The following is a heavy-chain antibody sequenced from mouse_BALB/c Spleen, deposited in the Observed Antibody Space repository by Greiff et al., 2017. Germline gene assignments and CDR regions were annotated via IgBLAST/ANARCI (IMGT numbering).Heavy chain of an antibody. D-gene: IGHD3-3*01. J-gene: IGHJ3*01. Sequence: EVQLQESGPALVKPSQSLSLTCTVTGYSITSDYAWNWIRQFPGNKLEWMGYISYSGSTSYNPSLKSRISITRDTSKNQFFLQLNSVTTEDTATYYCARSLGLRSSWFAYWGQGTLVTVSA. CDR2: ISYSGST. CDR1: GYSITSDYA. V-gene: IGHV3-2*02. CDR3: ARSLGLRSSWFAY.